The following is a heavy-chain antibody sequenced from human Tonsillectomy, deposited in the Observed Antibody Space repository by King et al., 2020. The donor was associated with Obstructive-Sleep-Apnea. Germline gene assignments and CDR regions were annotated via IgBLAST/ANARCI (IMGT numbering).Heavy chain of an antibody. J-gene: IGHJ4*02. V-gene: IGHV4-34*01. CDR3: GVMITFGGVIVDSR. CDR2: INHSGST. D-gene: IGHD3-16*02. CDR1: GGSFSGYY. Sequence: VQLQQWGAGLLKPSETLSLTCAVYGGSFSGYYWSWIRQPPGKGLEWIGEINHSGSTNYNPSLKSRVTISVDTSKNQFSLKLSSVTAADTAVYYCGVMITFGGVIVDSRWGQGTLVTVSS.